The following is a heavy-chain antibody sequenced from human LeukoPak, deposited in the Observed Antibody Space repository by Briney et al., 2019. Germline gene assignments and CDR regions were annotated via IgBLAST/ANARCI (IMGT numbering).Heavy chain of an antibody. J-gene: IGHJ6*02. CDR1: GYTFTSYD. CDR2: MNPNSGNT. V-gene: IGHV1-8*01. CDR3: ASYGSGSYLYYYGMDV. D-gene: IGHD3-10*01. Sequence: ASVKVSCKASGYTFTSYDINWVRQATGQGLEWVGWMNPNSGNTGYAQKFQGRVTMTRNTSISTAYMELSSLRSEDTAVYYCASYGSGSYLYYYGMDVWGQGTTVTVSS.